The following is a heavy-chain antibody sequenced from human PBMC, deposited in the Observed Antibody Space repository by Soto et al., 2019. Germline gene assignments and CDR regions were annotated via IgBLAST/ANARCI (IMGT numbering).Heavy chain of an antibody. Sequence: PSETLSLTCTVSGVSISSYYWSWIRQPPGKGLEWIGYIYYSGSTNYNPSLKSRVTISVDTSKNQFSLKLSSVTAADTAVYYCARAYSSSWYPLGYYYYGMDVWGQGTTVTVSS. CDR3: ARAYSSSWYPLGYYYYGMDV. V-gene: IGHV4-59*12. J-gene: IGHJ6*02. CDR2: IYYSGST. CDR1: GVSISSYY. D-gene: IGHD6-13*01.